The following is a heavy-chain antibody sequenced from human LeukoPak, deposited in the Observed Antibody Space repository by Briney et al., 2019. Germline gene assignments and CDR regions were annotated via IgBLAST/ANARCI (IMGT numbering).Heavy chain of an antibody. D-gene: IGHD3-3*01. V-gene: IGHV1-18*01. CDR2: ISAYNGNT. J-gene: IGHJ6*03. CDR3: ARDRLHYDFWSPRYYYYYMDV. Sequence: VASVNVSCKASGGTFSSYAISWVRQAPGQGLEWMGWISAYNGNTNYAQKLQGRVTMTTDTSTSTAYMELRSLRSDDTAVYYCARDRLHYDFWSPRYYYYYMDVWGKGTTVTVSS. CDR1: GGTFSSYA.